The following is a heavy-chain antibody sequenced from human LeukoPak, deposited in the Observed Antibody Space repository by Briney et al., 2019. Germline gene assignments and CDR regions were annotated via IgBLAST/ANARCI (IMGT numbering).Heavy chain of an antibody. CDR1: GFTFSSYS. Sequence: GGSLRLSCAASGFTFSSYSMNWVRQAPGKGLEWGSYISGSSSTIYHVDSVKGRFTISRDNGKNTLYLQMNSLRAEDTAVYYCARGSTYYDSSGQVPFDYWGQGTLVTVSS. V-gene: IGHV3-48*01. CDR3: ARGSTYYDSSGQVPFDY. CDR2: ISGSSSTI. D-gene: IGHD3-22*01. J-gene: IGHJ4*02.